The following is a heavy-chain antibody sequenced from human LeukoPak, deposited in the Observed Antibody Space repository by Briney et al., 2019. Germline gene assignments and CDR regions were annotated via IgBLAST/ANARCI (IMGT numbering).Heavy chain of an antibody. CDR3: AREGGGSSWYLYYYGMDV. CDR2: ISSSSSYI. CDR1: GFTFSSYS. J-gene: IGHJ6*04. Sequence: GESLRLSCVASGFTFSSYSMNWVRQAPGKGLEWVSSISSSSSYIYYADSVKGRFTISRDNAKNSLYLQMNSLRAEDTAVYYCAREGGGSSWYLYYYGMDVWGKGTTVTVSS. V-gene: IGHV3-21*01. D-gene: IGHD6-13*01.